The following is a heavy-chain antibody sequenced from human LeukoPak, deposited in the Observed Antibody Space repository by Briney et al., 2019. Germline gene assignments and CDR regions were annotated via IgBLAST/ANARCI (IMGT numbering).Heavy chain of an antibody. Sequence: GASVKVSCKASGYTFTSYAMHWVRQAPGQRLEWMGWINAGNGNTKYSQKFQGRVTITRDTSASTAYMELSSLRSEDTAVYYCARGPCSSTSCWELSDAFDIWGQGTMVTVSS. CDR1: GYTFTSYA. CDR3: ARGPCSSTSCWELSDAFDI. CDR2: INAGNGNT. V-gene: IGHV1-3*01. D-gene: IGHD2-2*01. J-gene: IGHJ3*02.